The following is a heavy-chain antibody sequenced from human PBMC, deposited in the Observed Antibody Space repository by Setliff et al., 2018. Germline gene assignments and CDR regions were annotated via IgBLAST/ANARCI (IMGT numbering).Heavy chain of an antibody. J-gene: IGHJ4*02. V-gene: IGHV4-59*08. Sequence: PSETLSLTCAVSGGPTIGYYWTWIRQAPGKGLEWIGYIHPWGGSSESTNSSPSLKSRITISLDKSKCQFSLKLTSVTVADTAVYYCARGLHSGTYWGTRPLGLDYWGQGSLVTVSS. D-gene: IGHD1-26*01. CDR2: IHPWGGSSEST. CDR1: GGPTIGYY. CDR3: ARGLHSGTYWGTRPLGLDY.